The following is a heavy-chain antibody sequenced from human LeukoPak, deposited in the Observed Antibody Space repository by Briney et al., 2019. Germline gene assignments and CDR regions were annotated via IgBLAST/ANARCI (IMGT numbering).Heavy chain of an antibody. CDR1: GFTFSSYS. Sequence: PGGSLRLSCAASGFTFSSYSMNWVRQAPGKGLEWVSSISSSSSYIYYADSVKGRFTISRDNAKNSLYLQMNSLRADDTAVYYCARDKGLGVGIPDGRGNQYYYYMDVWGKGTTVAVSS. CDR3: ARDKGLGVGIPDGRGNQYYYYMDV. CDR2: ISSSSSYI. D-gene: IGHD1-14*01. J-gene: IGHJ6*03. V-gene: IGHV3-21*01.